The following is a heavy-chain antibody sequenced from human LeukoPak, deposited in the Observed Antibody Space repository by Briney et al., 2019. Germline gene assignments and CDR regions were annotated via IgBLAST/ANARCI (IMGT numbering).Heavy chain of an antibody. CDR1: GYTFTGYY. J-gene: IGHJ1*01. CDR2: INPNSGGT. CDR3: ARVTYYYDISGYSAAEYFQH. V-gene: IGHV1-2*02. Sequence: GASVKVSCKASGYTFTGYYMHWVRQAPGQGLEWMGWINPNSGGTNYAQKFQGRVTMTRDTSISTAYMELSRLRSDDTAVYYCARVTYYYDISGYSAAEYFQHWGQGTLVTVSS. D-gene: IGHD3-22*01.